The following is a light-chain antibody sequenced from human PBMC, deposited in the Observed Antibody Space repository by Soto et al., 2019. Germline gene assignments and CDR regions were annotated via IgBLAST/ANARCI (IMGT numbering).Light chain of an antibody. Sequence: EMVMTQSPATLSVSPGERATLSCRASQSVSSNLAWYQQKPGQAPRLLIYDASTRATGISARFSGSGSGTEFTLTISSLQSEDFAVYYCQQYNNWPSTFGQGTKLEIK. V-gene: IGKV3-15*01. J-gene: IGKJ2*01. CDR3: QQYNNWPST. CDR2: DAS. CDR1: QSVSSN.